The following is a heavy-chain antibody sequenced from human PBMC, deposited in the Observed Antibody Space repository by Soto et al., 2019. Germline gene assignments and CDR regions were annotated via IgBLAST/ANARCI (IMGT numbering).Heavy chain of an antibody. CDR3: ARYSGLQYHEHWNNWLDP. V-gene: IGHV4-34*01. CDR2: IEQSGSI. D-gene: IGHD4-4*01. Sequence: SETLSLTCAVYGGSFSGYYWSWIRQPPGKGLEWIGEIEQSGSISYNPSLKSRVAVSIDTSKNQFSLKLTSVTAADTAVYFCARYSGLQYHEHWNNWLDPWGQGTLVTVSS. CDR1: GGSFSGYY. J-gene: IGHJ5*02.